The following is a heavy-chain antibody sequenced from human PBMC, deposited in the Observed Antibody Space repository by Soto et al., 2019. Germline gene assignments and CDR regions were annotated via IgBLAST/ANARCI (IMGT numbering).Heavy chain of an antibody. CDR2: ITGTGSYT. CDR1: GFTFSDFY. CDR3: AREARASPEY. V-gene: IGHV3-11*06. J-gene: IGHJ4*02. Sequence: KTGGSLRLSCAASGFTFSDFYMSWIRQAPGKGLEWVSYITGTGSYTNYADSVKGRFTISRDNAKNSLYLEMNSLRDEDTAVYYCAREARASPEYWGQGTLVTVSS.